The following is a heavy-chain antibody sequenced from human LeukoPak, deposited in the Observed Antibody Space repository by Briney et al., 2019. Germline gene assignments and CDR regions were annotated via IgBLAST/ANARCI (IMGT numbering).Heavy chain of an antibody. CDR2: IIPIFGTA. D-gene: IGHD3-10*01. CDR1: GYTFTGYY. Sequence: SVKVSCKASGYTFTGYYMHWVRQAPGQGLEWMGGIIPIFGTANYAQKFQGRVTITADKSTSTAYMELSSLRSEDTAVYYCARDNSVRDPAWWFDPWGQGTLVTVSS. V-gene: IGHV1-69*06. J-gene: IGHJ5*02. CDR3: ARDNSVRDPAWWFDP.